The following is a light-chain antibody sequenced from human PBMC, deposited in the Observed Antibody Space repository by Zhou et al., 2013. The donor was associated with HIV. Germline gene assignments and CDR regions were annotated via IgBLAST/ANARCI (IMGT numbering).Light chain of an antibody. CDR1: QRLNSDF. CDR3: QQYGSSLFT. V-gene: IGKV3-20*01. Sequence: EIVLTQIPDTLSLSIGERATLSCRASQRLNSDFLAWYQQRPGQAPRLLVYGASNRATGIPERFNATGSGTDFALTVSRLEPEDFGVYYCQQYGSSLFTFGPGTKVDIK. CDR2: GAS. J-gene: IGKJ3*01.